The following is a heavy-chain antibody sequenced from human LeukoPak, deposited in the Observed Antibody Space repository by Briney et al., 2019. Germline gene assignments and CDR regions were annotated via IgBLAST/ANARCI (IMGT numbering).Heavy chain of an antibody. Sequence: GGSLRLSCAASGFTFSTYSMNWVRQAPGKGLEWVSYIGRSSSLIYYADSVKGRFTIPRDNAKNSLYLQMNGLRAEDTAVYYCARGPSSQFRTDYWGQGTLVTVSS. CDR1: GFTFSTYS. CDR2: IGRSSSLI. CDR3: ARGPSSQFRTDY. V-gene: IGHV3-48*01. D-gene: IGHD2-2*01. J-gene: IGHJ4*02.